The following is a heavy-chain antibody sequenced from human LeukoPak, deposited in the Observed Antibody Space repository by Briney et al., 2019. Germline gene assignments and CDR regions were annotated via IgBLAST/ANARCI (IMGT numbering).Heavy chain of an antibody. CDR1: GGTFSSYA. V-gene: IGHV1-69*05. CDR3: AVVPAAIERDAFDI. Sequence: ASVKVSCKASGGTFSSYAISWVRQAPGQGLEWMGRIIPIFGTANYAQKFQGRVTITTDESTSTAYMELSSLRSDDTAVYYCAVVPAAIERDAFDIWGQGTMVTVSS. D-gene: IGHD2-2*01. CDR2: IIPIFGTA. J-gene: IGHJ3*02.